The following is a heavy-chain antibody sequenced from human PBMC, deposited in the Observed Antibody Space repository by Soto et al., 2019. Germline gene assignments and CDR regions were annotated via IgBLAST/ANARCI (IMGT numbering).Heavy chain of an antibody. CDR2: ISSSSSSYI. CDR3: ARDLSVAARPGQAVGYYYYMDV. D-gene: IGHD6-6*01. J-gene: IGHJ6*03. V-gene: IGHV3-21*01. CDR1: GFTFSSYS. Sequence: GGSLRLSCAASGFTFSSYSMNWVRQAPGKGLEWVSSISSSSSSYIYYADSVKGRFTISRDNAKNSLYLQMNSLRAEDTAVYYCARDLSVAARPGQAVGYYYYMDVWGKGTTVTVSS.